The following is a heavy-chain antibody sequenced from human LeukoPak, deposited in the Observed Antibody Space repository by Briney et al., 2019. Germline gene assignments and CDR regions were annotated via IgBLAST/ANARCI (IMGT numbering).Heavy chain of an antibody. CDR3: ARDVHGDYGSGWFDP. D-gene: IGHD4-17*01. J-gene: IGHJ5*02. CDR2: IMPLFGTA. CDR1: GGTFNNPA. V-gene: IGHV1-69*05. Sequence: SVKVPCKTSGGTFNNPAISWVRQAPGQGLEWLGGIMPLFGTAGYAQKSQGRVTITKDESTRTVYLELTSLTSDDTAVYYCARDVHGDYGSGWFDPWGQGTLVSVSS.